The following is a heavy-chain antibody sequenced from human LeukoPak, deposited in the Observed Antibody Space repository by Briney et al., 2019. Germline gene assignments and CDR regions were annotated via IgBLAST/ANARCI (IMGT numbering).Heavy chain of an antibody. CDR3: ARDPGLPLTYYYYGMDV. CDR2: IYSGGST. J-gene: IGHJ6*02. Sequence: GGSLRLSCAASGFTVSSNYMSWVRQAPGKGLEWVSVIYSGGSTYYADSVKGRFTISRDNAKNSLYLQMNSLRAEDTAVYYCARDPGLPLTYYYYGMDVWGQGTTVTVSS. D-gene: IGHD5-12*01. CDR1: GFTVSSNY. V-gene: IGHV3-53*01.